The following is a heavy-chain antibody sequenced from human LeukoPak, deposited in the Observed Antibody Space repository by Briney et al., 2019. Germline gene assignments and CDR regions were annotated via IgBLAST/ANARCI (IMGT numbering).Heavy chain of an antibody. Sequence: GGSLRLSCAASGFTFSNYAMTWVRQAPGKGPEWVSTISGSGATTYYTDSVKGRFTISRDNSKNTLYLQMITLRADDTAIYYCAKGQERTRIAARPSAFDFWGQGTLVTVSS. D-gene: IGHD6-6*01. CDR1: GFTFSNYA. CDR2: ISGSGATT. V-gene: IGHV3-23*01. CDR3: AKGQERTRIAARPSAFDF. J-gene: IGHJ4*02.